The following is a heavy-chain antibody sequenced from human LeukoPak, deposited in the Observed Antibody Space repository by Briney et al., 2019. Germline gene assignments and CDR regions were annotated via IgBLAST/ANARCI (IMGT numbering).Heavy chain of an antibody. V-gene: IGHV1-69*05. CDR2: IIPIFGTA. Sequence: EASVKVSCKASGGTFISYAISWVRQAPGQGLEWMGGIIPIFGTANYAQKFQGRVTITTDESTSPAYMELSSLRSEDTAVYYCARRQTYCGGDCYISDWGQGTLVTVSS. J-gene: IGHJ4*02. CDR1: GGTFISYA. D-gene: IGHD2-21*02. CDR3: ARRQTYCGGDCYISD.